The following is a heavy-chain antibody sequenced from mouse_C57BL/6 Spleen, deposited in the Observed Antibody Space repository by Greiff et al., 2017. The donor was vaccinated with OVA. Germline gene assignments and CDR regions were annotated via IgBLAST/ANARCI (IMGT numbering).Heavy chain of an antibody. CDR1: GFTFSSYT. CDR2: ICGSDGNT. CDR3: ARSYYDFAFDY. J-gene: IGHJ2*01. V-gene: IGHV5-9*01. D-gene: IGHD2-4*01. Sequence: EVKLMESGGGLVKPGGSLKLSCAASGFTFSSYTMSWVRQTPEKWLEWVANICGSDGNTKYPDSVKGQVTISRDNAKSTLYLQMSSLRSEDTALYYCARSYYDFAFDYWGQGTTLTVSS.